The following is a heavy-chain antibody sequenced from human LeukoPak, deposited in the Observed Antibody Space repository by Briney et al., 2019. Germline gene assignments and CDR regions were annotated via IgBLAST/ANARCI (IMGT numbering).Heavy chain of an antibody. Sequence: ASVKVSCKASGYTFTIYYIHWVRQAPGQGLERMGLINPSGGSTNYAQKFQGRITITRNTPLSTVYMEVNSLRSEDTAVYYCARTPPGGDVDHWGEGTLVTVSS. CDR2: INPSGGST. V-gene: IGHV1-46*01. J-gene: IGHJ4*02. CDR1: GYTFTIYY. D-gene: IGHD3-16*01. CDR3: ARTPPGGDVDH.